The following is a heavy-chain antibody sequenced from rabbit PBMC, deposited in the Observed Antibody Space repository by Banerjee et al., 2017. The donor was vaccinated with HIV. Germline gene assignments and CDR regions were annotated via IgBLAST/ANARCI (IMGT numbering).Heavy chain of an antibody. CDR1: GFTLSSYW. V-gene: IGHV1S40*01. CDR3: ARSAYAGYAYGLSL. D-gene: IGHD6-1*01. CDR2: IYIGDGST. Sequence: QSLEESGGDLVKPGASLTLTCTASGFTLSSYWIYWVRQAPGKGLEWIGCIYIGDGSTYYASWVNGRFSISKTSSTTVTLQMTSLTAADTATYFCARSAYAGYAYGLSLWGPGTLVTVS. J-gene: IGHJ6*01.